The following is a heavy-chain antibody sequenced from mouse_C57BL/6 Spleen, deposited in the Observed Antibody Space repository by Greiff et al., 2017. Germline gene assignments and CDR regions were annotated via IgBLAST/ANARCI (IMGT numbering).Heavy chain of an antibody. CDR2: INPSNGGT. Sequence: QVQLQQSGTELVKPGASVKLSCKASGYTFTSYWMHWVKQRPGQGLEWIGNINPSNGGTNYNEKFKSKATLTVDKSSSTAYMQLSSLTSEDSAVYYCARSDYYDYDAMDYWGQGTSVTVSS. J-gene: IGHJ4*01. V-gene: IGHV1-53*01. D-gene: IGHD2-1*01. CDR3: ARSDYYDYDAMDY. CDR1: GYTFTSYW.